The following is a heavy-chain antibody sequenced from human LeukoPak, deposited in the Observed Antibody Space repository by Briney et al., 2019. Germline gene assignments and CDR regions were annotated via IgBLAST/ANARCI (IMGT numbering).Heavy chain of an antibody. D-gene: IGHD3-22*01. J-gene: IGHJ6*02. CDR2: MNPNSGNT. CDR3: ARSPYYYDSRRTYYYYYGMDV. V-gene: IGHV1-8*02. Sequence: ASVKVSCKASGYTFTSYDINWVRQATGRGLEWMGWMNPNSGNTGYAQKFQGRVTMTRNTSISTAYMELSSLRSEDTAVYYCARSPYYYDSRRTYYYYYGMDVWGQGTTVTVSS. CDR1: GYTFTSYD.